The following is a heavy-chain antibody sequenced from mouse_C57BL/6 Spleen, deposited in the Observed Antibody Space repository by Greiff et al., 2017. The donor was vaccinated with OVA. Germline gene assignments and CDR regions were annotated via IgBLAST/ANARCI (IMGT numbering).Heavy chain of an antibody. J-gene: IGHJ2*01. Sequence: QVQLKQPGAELVKPGASVKMSCKASGYTFTSYWITWVKQRPGQGLEWIGDIYPGSGSTNYNEKFKSKATLTVDTSSSTAYMQLSSLTSEDSAVYYCARGITTVVAHWGQGTTLTVSS. D-gene: IGHD1-1*01. CDR3: ARGITTVVAH. V-gene: IGHV1-55*01. CDR1: GYTFTSYW. CDR2: IYPGSGST.